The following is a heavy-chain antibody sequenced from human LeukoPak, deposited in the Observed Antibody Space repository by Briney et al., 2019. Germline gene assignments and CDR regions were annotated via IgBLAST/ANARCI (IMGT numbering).Heavy chain of an antibody. V-gene: IGHV3-30-3*01. J-gene: IGHJ4*02. CDR2: ISYDGSNK. CDR1: GFTFSSYT. Sequence: GGSLRLSCAASGFTFSSYTMHWVRQAPGKGLEWVAVISYDGSNKYYADSVKGRFTISRDNSKNTLYLQMNSLRAEDTAVYYCARDTGLGYYDSSGYFDYWGQGTLVTVSS. D-gene: IGHD3-22*01. CDR3: ARDTGLGYYDSSGYFDY.